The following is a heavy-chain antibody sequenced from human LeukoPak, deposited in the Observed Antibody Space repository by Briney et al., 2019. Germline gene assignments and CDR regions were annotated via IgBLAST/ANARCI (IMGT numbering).Heavy chain of an antibody. Sequence: PGGSLRLSCAASGFTFSSYWMHWVRQAPGKGLVWVSRINSDGSSTSYADSVKGRFTISRDNAKNTLYLQMNSLRAEATAVYYCATFIAARPDAFDIWGQGTMVTVSS. J-gene: IGHJ3*02. CDR3: ATFIAARPDAFDI. CDR2: INSDGSST. CDR1: GFTFSSYW. V-gene: IGHV3-74*01. D-gene: IGHD6-6*01.